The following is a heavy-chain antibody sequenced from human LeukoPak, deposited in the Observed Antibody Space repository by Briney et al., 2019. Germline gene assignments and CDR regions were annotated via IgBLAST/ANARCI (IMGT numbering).Heavy chain of an antibody. V-gene: IGHV1-18*01. CDR3: ARGHYGDYPEPYNWFDP. CDR2: ISAYNGNT. Sequence: ASVKASCKASGYTFTSYGISWVRQAPGQGLEWMGWISAYNGNTNYAQKLQGRVTMTTDTSTSTAYMELRSLRSDDTAVYYCARGHYGDYPEPYNWFDPWGQGTLVTVSS. J-gene: IGHJ5*02. CDR1: GYTFTSYG. D-gene: IGHD4-17*01.